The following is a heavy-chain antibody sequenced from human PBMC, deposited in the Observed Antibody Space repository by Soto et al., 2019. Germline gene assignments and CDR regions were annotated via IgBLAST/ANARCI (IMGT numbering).Heavy chain of an antibody. CDR3: ASPLGLDQQLVHDPFDI. V-gene: IGHV4-39*01. CDR1: GGSINRSSNY. D-gene: IGHD6-13*01. J-gene: IGHJ3*02. CDR2: IYYSGST. Sequence: SETPSLTCTVSGGSINRSSNYWGWIRQPPGKGLEWIGSIYYSGSTYYNPSLKSRVTISVDTSKNQFSLKLSSVTAADTAVYYFASPLGLDQQLVHDPFDIWFQGTMVT.